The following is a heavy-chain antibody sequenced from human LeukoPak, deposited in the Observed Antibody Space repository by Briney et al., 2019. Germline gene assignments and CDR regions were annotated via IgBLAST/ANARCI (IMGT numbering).Heavy chain of an antibody. Sequence: GGSLRLSCAGSGFAFKSYVRSWVRQAPGKGLEWVSGISTSGDTTDYADSVKGRFTISRDNSKNTLYLQMSRLSAEDTAIYYCTIEALIMPVMVTLFYPWAQGTLVIVS. CDR1: GFAFKSYV. V-gene: IGHV3-23*01. CDR3: TIEALIMPVMVTLFYP. J-gene: IGHJ5*02. D-gene: IGHD3-16*01. CDR2: ISTSGDTT.